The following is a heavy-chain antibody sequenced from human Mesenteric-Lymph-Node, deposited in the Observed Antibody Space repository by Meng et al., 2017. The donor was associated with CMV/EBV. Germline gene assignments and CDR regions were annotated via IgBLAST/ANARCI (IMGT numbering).Heavy chain of an antibody. Sequence: SGPTLVKPTQTPTLTCTFSGFSLSTSGMGVGWIRQPPGKALEWLALIYWNGDKRYSPSLKNRLTITKDTSKNQVVLTMTNMDPVDTGTYYCAHRRGEDFVVVPPGMEGMRWFDPWGQGTLVTVSS. V-gene: IGHV2-5*01. CDR3: AHRRGEDFVVVPPGMEGMRWFDP. CDR1: GFSLSTSGMG. D-gene: IGHD2-2*01. J-gene: IGHJ5*02. CDR2: IYWNGDK.